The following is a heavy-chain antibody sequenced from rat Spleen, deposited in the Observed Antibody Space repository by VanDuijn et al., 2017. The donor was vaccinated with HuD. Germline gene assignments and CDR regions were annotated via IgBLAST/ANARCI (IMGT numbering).Heavy chain of an antibody. Sequence: EVQLVESGGGLVQPGRSLKLSCAASGFIFSSFPMAWVRQAPTKGLEWVATISYDGSSTYYRDSVKGRFTISRDNAKSTLYLQMDSLRSEETATYYCARHNSGYGVMDAWGQGASVTVSS. D-gene: IGHD4-3*01. CDR3: ARHNSGYGVMDA. CDR1: GFIFSSFP. CDR2: ISYDGSST. V-gene: IGHV5-7*01. J-gene: IGHJ4*01.